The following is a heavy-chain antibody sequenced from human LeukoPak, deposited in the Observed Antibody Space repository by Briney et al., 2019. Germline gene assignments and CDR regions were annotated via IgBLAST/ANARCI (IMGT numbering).Heavy chain of an antibody. CDR2: ISSSGSTI. CDR1: GFILRSHA. V-gene: IGHV3-48*03. D-gene: IGHD1-26*01. Sequence: GGSLRLSCSASGFILRSHAMHWVRQAPGKGLEWVSYISSSGSTIYYADSVKGRFTISRDNAKNSLYLQMNSLRAEDTAVYYCARGDSGSYYFDYWGQGTLVTVSS. J-gene: IGHJ4*02. CDR3: ARGDSGSYYFDY.